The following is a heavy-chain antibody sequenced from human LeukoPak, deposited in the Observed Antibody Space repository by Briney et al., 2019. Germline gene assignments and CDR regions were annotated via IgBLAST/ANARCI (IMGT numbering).Heavy chain of an antibody. CDR2: IYDSGST. CDR3: ARQPDYGAIF. CDR1: GGSIRSSYYY. D-gene: IGHD4-17*01. V-gene: IGHV4-39*01. Sequence: SETLSLTCTVSGGSIRSSYYYWGWIRQPPGKGLEWIGSIYDSGSTYYNPSLKSRVTISVDTSKNQFSLKLNSVTAADTAVYYCARQPDYGAIFWGQGTLVTVSS. J-gene: IGHJ4*02.